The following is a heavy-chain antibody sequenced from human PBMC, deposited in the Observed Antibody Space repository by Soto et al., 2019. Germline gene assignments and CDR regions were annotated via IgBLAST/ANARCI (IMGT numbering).Heavy chain of an antibody. CDR1: GFIFTTSW. J-gene: IGHJ1*01. CDR3: ARGDSGSWAF. Sequence: EVQVMESGGDLVQPGGSLRLSCVASGFIFTTSWMSWVRQAPGKGLEWVANIKYDGFEQLYVDSVKGRFTISRDNARNALYLQMNSLRAEDTAVYYCARGDSGSWAFGGQGTLVTVSS. D-gene: IGHD3-22*01. CDR2: IKYDGFEQ. V-gene: IGHV3-7*03.